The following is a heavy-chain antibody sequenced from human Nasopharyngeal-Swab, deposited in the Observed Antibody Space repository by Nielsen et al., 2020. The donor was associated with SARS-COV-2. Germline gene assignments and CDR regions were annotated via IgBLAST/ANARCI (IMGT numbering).Heavy chain of an antibody. CDR2: IGDKDHNYAT. CDR3: TTDFYFDY. V-gene: IGHV3-73*01. CDR1: GFIFSASA. Sequence: GVLKISCAASGFIFSASAIHWVRQASGKGLEWVGRIGDKDHNYATTYGASVQGRFTISRDDSKNTAFLQMDSLKTEDTALYYCTTDFYFDYWGQGTLVTVPS. J-gene: IGHJ4*02.